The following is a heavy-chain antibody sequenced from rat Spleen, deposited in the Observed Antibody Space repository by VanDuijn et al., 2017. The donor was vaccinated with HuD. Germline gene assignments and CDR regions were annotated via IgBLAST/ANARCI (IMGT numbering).Heavy chain of an antibody. D-gene: IGHD1-9*01. Sequence: EVQLVESGGGLVQPGRSLKLSCAASGFTFSNYGMHWIRQAPTKGLEWVASITNTGGSTYYPDSVKGRFTISRDNAKSTLYLQMDSLRSEDTATYYCATVPYYGYTSYVMDAWGQGASVTVSS. CDR1: GFTFSNYG. CDR2: ITNTGGST. J-gene: IGHJ4*01. V-gene: IGHV5-19*01. CDR3: ATVPYYGYTSYVMDA.